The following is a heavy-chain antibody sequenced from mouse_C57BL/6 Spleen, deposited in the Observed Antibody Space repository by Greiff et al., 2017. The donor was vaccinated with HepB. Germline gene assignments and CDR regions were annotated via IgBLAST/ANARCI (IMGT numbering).Heavy chain of an antibody. J-gene: IGHJ2*01. CDR2: IHPNSGST. D-gene: IGHD5-1*01. CDR1: GYTFTSYW. Sequence: VQLQQPGAELVNPGASVKLSCKASGYTFTSYWMHWVKQRPGQGLEWIGMIHPNSGSTNYNEKFKSKATLTVDKSSSTAYMQLSSLTSEDSAVYYCARVPARYFDYWGQGTTLTVSS. V-gene: IGHV1-64*01. CDR3: ARVPARYFDY.